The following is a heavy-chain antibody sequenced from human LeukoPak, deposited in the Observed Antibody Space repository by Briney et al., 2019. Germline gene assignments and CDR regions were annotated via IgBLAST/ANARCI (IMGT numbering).Heavy chain of an antibody. Sequence: SETLSLTCTVSGGSISSYYWSWIRQPPGKGLEWIGCIYYSGSTNYNPSLKSRVTISVDTSKNQFSLKLSSVTATDTAVYYCARAAAAGWFDPWGQGTLVTVSS. D-gene: IGHD6-13*01. CDR3: ARAAAAGWFDP. J-gene: IGHJ5*02. CDR1: GGSISSYY. CDR2: IYYSGST. V-gene: IGHV4-59*01.